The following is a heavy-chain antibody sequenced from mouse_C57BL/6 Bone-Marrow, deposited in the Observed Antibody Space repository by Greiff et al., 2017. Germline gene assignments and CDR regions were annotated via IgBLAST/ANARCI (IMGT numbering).Heavy chain of an antibody. CDR1: GFTFSSYG. V-gene: IGHV5-6*01. Sequence: EVQLMESGGDLVKPGGSLKLSCAASGFTFSSYGMSWVRQTPDKRLEWVATISSGGSYTYYPDSVKGRCTISRDNAKNTLYLQMSSLKSEDTAMYYCARQRIYYDYAWFAYWGQGTLVTVSA. D-gene: IGHD2-4*01. J-gene: IGHJ3*01. CDR3: ARQRIYYDYAWFAY. CDR2: ISSGGSYT.